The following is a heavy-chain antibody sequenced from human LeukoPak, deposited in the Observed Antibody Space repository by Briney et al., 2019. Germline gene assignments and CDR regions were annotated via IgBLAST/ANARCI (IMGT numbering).Heavy chain of an antibody. Sequence: SVKVSSTASGGTFTIQATSWVGQAPGQGLEWMGRIIPILGIANYAQKFQGRVTITADKSTSTAYMELSNLRSEDTAVYYCARDGDFRQHNSIVVDDWGQGTLVTVSS. CDR1: GGTFTIQA. CDR3: ARDGDFRQHNSIVVDD. V-gene: IGHV1-69*04. D-gene: IGHD1-20*01. J-gene: IGHJ4*03. CDR2: IIPILGIA.